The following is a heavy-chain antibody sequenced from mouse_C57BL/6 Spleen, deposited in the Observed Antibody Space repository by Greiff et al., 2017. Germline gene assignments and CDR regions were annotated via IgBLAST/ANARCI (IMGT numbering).Heavy chain of an antibody. CDR1: GFTFSGYS. D-gene: IGHD2-3*01. Sequence: EVQRVESGAELVKPGASVKLSCTASGFTFSGYSMPWVQQRPEQGLEWMGRIGPEDGDTKYAPKVKGKATITADTTSNTAYLQLSSLTSEDTALYYCARVGDGYLVFGDWGQGTLVTASA. CDR2: IGPEDGDT. J-gene: IGHJ3*01. V-gene: IGHV14-2*01. CDR3: ARVGDGYLVFGD.